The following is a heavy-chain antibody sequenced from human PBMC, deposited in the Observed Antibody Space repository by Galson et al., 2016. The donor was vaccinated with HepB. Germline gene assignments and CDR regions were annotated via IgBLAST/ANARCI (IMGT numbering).Heavy chain of an antibody. D-gene: IGHD6-25*01. CDR1: GYTFTSYD. CDR3: ARSADTSGWGSFDY. V-gene: IGHV1-8*01. Sequence: SVKVSCKASGYTFTSYDINWVRQAPGQGLEWMGWMNPNVDSTGYSQKFQGRVIMTRNTSISTAYMELTSLRSDDTAVYYCARSADTSGWGSFDYWGQGTLVTVSS. J-gene: IGHJ4*02. CDR2: MNPNVDST.